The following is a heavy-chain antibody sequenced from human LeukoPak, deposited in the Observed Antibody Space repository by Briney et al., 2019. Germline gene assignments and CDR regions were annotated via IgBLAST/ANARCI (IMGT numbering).Heavy chain of an antibody. D-gene: IGHD2-21*02. CDR1: GFTFGSHW. V-gene: IGHV3-7*03. CDR2: IKQDGGEK. Sequence: GGSLRLSCAASGFTFGSHWMSWVRQAPGXGLDWVANIKQDGGEKYYVDSVKGRFTISRDNAKNSLYLQMNGLRAEDTAMYYCARYCGGDCYTPHDAFDIWGQGTLVTVSS. CDR3: ARYCGGDCYTPHDAFDI. J-gene: IGHJ3*02.